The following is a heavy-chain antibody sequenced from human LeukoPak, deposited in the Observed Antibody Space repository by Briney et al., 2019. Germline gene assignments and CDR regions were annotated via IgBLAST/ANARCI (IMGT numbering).Heavy chain of an antibody. J-gene: IGHJ5*02. CDR2: TYYRSKWNT. CDR1: GDSVSSNSAS. V-gene: IGHV6-1*01. CDR3: ARDPDSSYEWGPFDP. D-gene: IGHD1-26*01. Sequence: SQTLSLTCAISGDSVSSNSASWNWIRQSPSRGLEWLGRTYYRSKWNTDYAVSVKGRITINPDTSKNQFSLYLNSVTPEDTAVYYCARDPDSSYEWGPFDPWGQGTLVAVSS.